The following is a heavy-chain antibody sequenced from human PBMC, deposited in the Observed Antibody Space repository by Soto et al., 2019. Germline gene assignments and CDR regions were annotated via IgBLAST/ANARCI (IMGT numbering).Heavy chain of an antibody. V-gene: IGHV4-31*03. Sequence: QVQLQESGPGLVKPSPTLYLTCTVSGGSVSSGAYYWSWIRQHPGKGLEWIGHIYNIGSTYYNPSLTSRVTISADTSKNQFSLNLSSVTAADTAVYYCARALSYSGSYKWLDPCGQGTLVTVSS. CDR3: ARALSYSGSYKWLDP. D-gene: IGHD3-10*01. CDR1: GGSVSSGAYY. CDR2: IYNIGST. J-gene: IGHJ5*02.